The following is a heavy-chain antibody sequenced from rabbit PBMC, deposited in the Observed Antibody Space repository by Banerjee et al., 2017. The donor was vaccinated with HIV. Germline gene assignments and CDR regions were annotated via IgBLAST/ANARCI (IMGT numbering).Heavy chain of an antibody. Sequence: QEQLEESGGDLVKPEGSLTLTCTASGFSFSSNYWLCWVRQAPGKGLEWIACIGAGSTYYATWAKGRFTISKTSSTTVTLQMTSLTAADTATYFCARDRYAGSSYVLTRLDIWGPGTLVTVS. D-gene: IGHD8-1*01. CDR1: GFSFSSNYW. CDR2: IGAGST. CDR3: ARDRYAGSSYVLTRLDI. J-gene: IGHJ6*01. V-gene: IGHV1S45*01.